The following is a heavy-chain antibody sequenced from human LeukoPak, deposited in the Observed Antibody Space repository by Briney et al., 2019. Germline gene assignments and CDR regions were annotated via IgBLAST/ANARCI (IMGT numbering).Heavy chain of an antibody. CDR2: IKSKTDGGIT. Sequence: GGSLRLSCAASGFTFSNAWMTWVRQTPGKGLEWVGRIKSKTDGGITDYAAPVKGRFTISRDDSQNTLYLQMNSLKTDDTALYYCTTRVRYCGGDCYPLDYWGQGTLGTVSS. D-gene: IGHD2-21*02. J-gene: IGHJ4*02. CDR1: GFTFSNAW. CDR3: TTRVRYCGGDCYPLDY. V-gene: IGHV3-15*01.